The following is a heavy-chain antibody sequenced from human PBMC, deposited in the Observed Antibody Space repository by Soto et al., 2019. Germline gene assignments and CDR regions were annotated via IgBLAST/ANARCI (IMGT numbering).Heavy chain of an antibody. CDR2: ISSTGLYT. J-gene: IGHJ5*02. CDR3: TKSWLFEKNWFDP. D-gene: IGHD3-22*01. CDR1: GFSFTTYG. Sequence: GGSLRLSCAASGFSFTTYGMSWVRQAPGKGLEWVSDISSTGLYTYLADSVRGRFTISRDNSKNTLYLQMNSLRVDDTAVYFCTKSWLFEKNWFDPWGQGTLVTVSS. V-gene: IGHV3-23*01.